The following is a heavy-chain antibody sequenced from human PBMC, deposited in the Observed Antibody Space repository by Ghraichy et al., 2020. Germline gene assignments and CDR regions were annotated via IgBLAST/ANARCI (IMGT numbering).Heavy chain of an antibody. D-gene: IGHD5-24*01. Sequence: GESLNISCAASGFTFSSYSMNWVRQAPGKGLEWVSSISSSSSYIYYADSVKGRFTISRDNAKNSLYLQMNSLRAEDTAVYYCARGGPMADAFDIWGQGTMVTVSS. CDR1: GFTFSSYS. CDR3: ARGGPMADAFDI. J-gene: IGHJ3*02. CDR2: ISSSSSYI. V-gene: IGHV3-21*01.